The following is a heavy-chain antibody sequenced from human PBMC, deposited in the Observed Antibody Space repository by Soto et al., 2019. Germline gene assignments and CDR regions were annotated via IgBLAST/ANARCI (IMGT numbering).Heavy chain of an antibody. CDR1: GGSISRYY. V-gene: IGHV4-59*01. CDR3: ARKWSGLDY. CDR2: SHYSGST. J-gene: IGHJ4*02. D-gene: IGHD3-3*01. Sequence: QVQLQESGPGLVKPSETLSLTCTVSGGSISRYYWSWIRQPPGKGLEWIGYSHYSGSTNYNPSLKSRVTILVDTSQNQFSLKLSSVTAADTAVYYCARKWSGLDYWGQGTLVTVSS.